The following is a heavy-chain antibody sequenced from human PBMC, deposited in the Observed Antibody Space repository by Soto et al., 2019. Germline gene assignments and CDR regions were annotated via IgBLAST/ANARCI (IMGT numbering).Heavy chain of an antibody. D-gene: IGHD6-25*01. CDR1: GCSIRDGGYY. V-gene: IGHV4-31*11. Sequence: TLSLTCAVSGCSIRDGGYYWAWIRQRPGQGLEWMGYIYFTGKANYNPSLENRLTMSVDVSRRQLYLRLTSVTAADTAVYFCAKDPSPQPIPAVSPGWFDTWGQGIVATVSS. J-gene: IGHJ5*02. CDR2: IYFTGKA. CDR3: AKDPSPQPIPAVSPGWFDT.